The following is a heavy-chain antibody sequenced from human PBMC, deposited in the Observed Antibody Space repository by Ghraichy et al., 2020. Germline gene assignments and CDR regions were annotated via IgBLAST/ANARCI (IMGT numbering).Heavy chain of an antibody. CDR1: GGSISSGDYY. D-gene: IGHD3-10*01. J-gene: IGHJ3*02. CDR2: IYYSGST. Sequence: SQTLSLTCTVSGGSISSGDYYWSWIRQPPGNGLAWIGYIYYSGSTYYNPSLKSRVTLSVDTSKNQFSLKLSSVTAADTAVYYCVRDGEGAMGRGAFDIWGQGTMVTVSS. V-gene: IGHV4-30-4*01. CDR3: VRDGEGAMGRGAFDI.